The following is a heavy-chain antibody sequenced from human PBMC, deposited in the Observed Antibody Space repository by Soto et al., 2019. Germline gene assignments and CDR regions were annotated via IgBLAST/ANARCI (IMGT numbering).Heavy chain of an antibody. CDR1: GFTFSSYG. J-gene: IGHJ4*02. CDR3: ERHGPPAGPDY. V-gene: IGHV3-33*01. CDR2: IWYDGSNK. Sequence: GSLRLSCAASGFTFSSYGMHWVRQAPGKGLEWVAVIWYDGSNKYYADSVKGRFTISRDNSKNTLYLQMNSLRAEDTAVYYCERHGPPAGPDYWDPALLVTVS. D-gene: IGHD2-2*01.